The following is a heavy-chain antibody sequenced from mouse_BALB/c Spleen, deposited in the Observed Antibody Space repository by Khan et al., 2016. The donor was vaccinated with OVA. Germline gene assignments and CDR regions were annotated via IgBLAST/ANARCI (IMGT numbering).Heavy chain of an antibody. CDR2: IWSVGTT. Sequence: QVQLKESGPGLVQPSQSLSITCTVSVFSLTNYGLHWVRQSPGKGLDGRGGIWSVGTTDYIAAFISKLSINKDNSKSLVFFRMNSLQANDTAIYYCARTYFSYGNYGDYYAMDYWGQGTSVTVSS. CDR3: ARTYFSYGNYGDYYAMDY. D-gene: IGHD2-1*01. CDR1: VFSLTNYG. J-gene: IGHJ4*01. V-gene: IGHV2-2*02.